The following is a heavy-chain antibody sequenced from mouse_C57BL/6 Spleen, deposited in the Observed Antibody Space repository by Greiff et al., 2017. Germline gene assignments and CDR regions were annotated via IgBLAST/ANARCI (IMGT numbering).Heavy chain of an antibody. J-gene: IGHJ4*01. CDR2: INYDGSST. CDR1: GFTFSDYY. V-gene: IGHV5-16*01. Sequence: EVNLVESEGGLVQPGSSMKLSCTASGFTFSDYYMAWVRQVPEKGLEWVANINYDGSSTYYLDSLKSRFIISRDNAKNILYLQMSSLKSEDTATYYCARDILGAMDYWGQGTSVTVSS. CDR3: ARDILGAMDY. D-gene: IGHD4-1*01.